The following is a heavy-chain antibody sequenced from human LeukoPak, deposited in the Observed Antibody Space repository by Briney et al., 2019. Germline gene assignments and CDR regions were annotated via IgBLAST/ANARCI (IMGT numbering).Heavy chain of an antibody. Sequence: PGRSLRLSCAASGFTFSSYGMHWVRQAPGKGLEWGAVISYDGSNKYYADSVKGRFTISRDNSKNTLYLQMNSLRAEDTAVYYCAKDFYYDSSGYYPFDYWGQGTLVTVSS. V-gene: IGHV3-30*18. CDR2: ISYDGSNK. CDR3: AKDFYYDSSGYYPFDY. CDR1: GFTFSSYG. D-gene: IGHD3-22*01. J-gene: IGHJ4*02.